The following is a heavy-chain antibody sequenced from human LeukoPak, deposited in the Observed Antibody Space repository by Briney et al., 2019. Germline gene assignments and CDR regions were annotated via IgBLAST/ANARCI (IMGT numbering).Heavy chain of an antibody. Sequence: SETLSLTCTVSGGSISNWYWSWFRQPAGKGLEWIGRIYSSGSTIYNPSLKSRITMSVDTSTNQISLRLTSVTAADTAMYYCARKLASSTLKAGAFDIWGQGTMVTVSS. J-gene: IGHJ3*02. CDR2: IYSSGST. V-gene: IGHV4-4*07. CDR3: ARKLASSTLKAGAFDI. CDR1: GGSISNWY. D-gene: IGHD2-2*01.